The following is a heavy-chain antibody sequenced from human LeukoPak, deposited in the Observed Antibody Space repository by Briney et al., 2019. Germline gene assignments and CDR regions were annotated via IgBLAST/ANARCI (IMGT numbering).Heavy chain of an antibody. CDR3: ARDRGYYGSGRCDAFDI. V-gene: IGHV3-21*01. Sequence: GGSLRLSCAASGFMFSSHSMNWVRQAPGRGLEWVSYICTSSNFKYYADSVRGRLTISRDNAKNSLYLQMNSLRAEDTAVYYCARDRGYYGSGRCDAFDIWGQGTMVTVSS. D-gene: IGHD3-10*01. J-gene: IGHJ3*02. CDR1: GFMFSSHS. CDR2: ICTSSNFK.